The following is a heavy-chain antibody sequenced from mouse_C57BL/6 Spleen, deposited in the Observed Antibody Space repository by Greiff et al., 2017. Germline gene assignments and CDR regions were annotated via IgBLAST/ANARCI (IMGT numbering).Heavy chain of an antibody. Sequence: EVQLQQSGPELVKPGASVKISCKASGYSFTGYYMNWVKQSPEKSLEWIGESNPSTGGTTYNQKFKAKATLTVDKSSSTAYMQLKSLTSEDSAVYYCAEGGLLRYFDVWGTGTTVTVSS. CDR2: SNPSTGGT. J-gene: IGHJ1*03. D-gene: IGHD2-3*01. CDR3: AEGGLLRYFDV. CDR1: GYSFTGYY. V-gene: IGHV1-42*01.